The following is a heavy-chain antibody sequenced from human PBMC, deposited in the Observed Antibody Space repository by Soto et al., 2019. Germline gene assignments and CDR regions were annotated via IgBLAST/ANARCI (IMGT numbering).Heavy chain of an antibody. J-gene: IGHJ6*03. CDR2: ISNTAITD. CDR3: ARDLHKMLPHKHYYYSLDV. Sequence: QVQLVESGGDLVKPGGSLRLSCVASGFSFSDYSMTWMRQAPGGGLDFVAFISNTAITDYYADSVKGRFTISRDNARNSVYLQMDSLRAEDADVYYCARDLHKMLPHKHYYYSLDVWGTGTTVTVSS. CDR1: GFSFSDYS. V-gene: IGHV3-11*01. D-gene: IGHD3-16*01.